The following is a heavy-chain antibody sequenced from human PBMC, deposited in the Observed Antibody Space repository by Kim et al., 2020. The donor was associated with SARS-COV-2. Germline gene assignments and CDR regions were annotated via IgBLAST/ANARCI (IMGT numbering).Heavy chain of an antibody. D-gene: IGHD2-2*01. J-gene: IGHJ6*02. CDR2: IDPSDSYT. CDR1: GYSFTSYW. Sequence: GESLKISCKGSGYSFTSYWISWVRQMPGKGLEWMGRIDPSDSYTNYSPPFQGHVTIPADKSISTAYLQWSSLKASDTAMYYCASYQLMGEAPYYYYGMDVWGQGTTVTVSS. V-gene: IGHV5-10-1*01. CDR3: ASYQLMGEAPYYYYGMDV.